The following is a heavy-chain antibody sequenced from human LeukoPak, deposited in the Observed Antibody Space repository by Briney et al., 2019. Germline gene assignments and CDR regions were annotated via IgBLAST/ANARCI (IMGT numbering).Heavy chain of an antibody. CDR2: ILRSGDTI. Sequence: PGGSLRLSCAASGVTFSTYDMNWVRQAPGKGLEWVSYILRSGDTIHYADSVKGRFIISRDNAKNSLYLQMNSLRVEDTAVYYCASHFYSSGRSYRMGNWGQGTLATVSS. CDR3: ASHFYSSGRSYRMGN. D-gene: IGHD3-22*01. CDR1: GVTFSTYD. J-gene: IGHJ4*02. V-gene: IGHV3-48*03.